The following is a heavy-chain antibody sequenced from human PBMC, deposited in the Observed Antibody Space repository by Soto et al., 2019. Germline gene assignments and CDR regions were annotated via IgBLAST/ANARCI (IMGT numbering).Heavy chain of an antibody. CDR1: GGSISSYY. CDR3: ARFNWYFDL. J-gene: IGHJ2*01. CDR2: IYYRGST. Sequence: QVQLQESGPGLVKPSETLSLTCTVSGGSISSYYWSWIRQPPGKGLEWIGYIYYRGSTNYNPSLTSRVTISVDTSKNQFSLTLSSVTAADTAVYYCARFNWYFDLWGRGTLVTVSS. V-gene: IGHV4-59*08.